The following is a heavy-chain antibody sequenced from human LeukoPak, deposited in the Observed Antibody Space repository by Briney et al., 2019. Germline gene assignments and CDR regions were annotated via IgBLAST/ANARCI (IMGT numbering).Heavy chain of an antibody. D-gene: IGHD6-13*01. CDR3: AKGVGRSSSWYRGARGDYFDY. V-gene: IGHV3-30*02. CDR1: GFTFSSCG. CDR2: IRYDGSNK. Sequence: GGSLRLSCAASGFTFSSCGMHWVRQTPGKGLEWVAFIRYDGSNKYYADSVQGRFTISRDNSKNTLYLQMNSLRPEDTAVYYCAKGVGRSSSWYRGARGDYFDYWGQGTLVTASS. J-gene: IGHJ4*02.